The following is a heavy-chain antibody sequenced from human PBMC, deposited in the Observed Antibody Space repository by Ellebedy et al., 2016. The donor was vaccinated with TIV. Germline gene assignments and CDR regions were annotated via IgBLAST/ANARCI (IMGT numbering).Heavy chain of an antibody. CDR2: IYDTGST. CDR3: AREAVEVATVEDFYYYMDA. CDR1: GGSLSSYY. V-gene: IGHV4-59*01. J-gene: IGHJ6*03. Sequence: GSLRLSCTVSGGSLSSYYWSWVRQPPAKGLEWIGYIYDTGSTSYSPSLRSRVSISIDTSKNQFSLRLNSVTAADTAVYYCAREAVEVATVEDFYYYMDAWGKGTTVTVSS. D-gene: IGHD5-24*01.